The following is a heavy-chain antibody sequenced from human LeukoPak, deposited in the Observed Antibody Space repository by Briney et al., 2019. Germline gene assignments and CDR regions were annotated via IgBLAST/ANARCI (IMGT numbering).Heavy chain of an antibody. CDR3: ARGRSQGDWYFDL. CDR1: GGSISSYY. J-gene: IGHJ2*01. V-gene: IGHV4-59*12. Sequence: SETLSLTCTVSGGSISSYYWSWIRQPPGKGLEWIGYIYYSGSTNYNPSLKSRVTISVDTSKNQFSLKLSSVTAADTAVYYCARGRSQGDWYFDLWGRGTLVTVSS. CDR2: IYYSGST.